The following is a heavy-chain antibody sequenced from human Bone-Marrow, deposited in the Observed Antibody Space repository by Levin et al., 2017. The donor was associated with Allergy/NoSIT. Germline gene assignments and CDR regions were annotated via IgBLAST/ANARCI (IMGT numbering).Heavy chain of an antibody. CDR1: GFIFSDYG. CDR2: ISYNGREK. CDR3: AKPGWGSDHYFDS. J-gene: IGHJ4*02. Sequence: GGSLRLSCEASGFIFSDYGMHWVRQTPGKGLEWLAVISYNGREKQYADSVKGRFTISRDNSKNMLYLQMNSLRAEDTAVYYCAKPGWGSDHYFDSWGQGTLVAVSS. V-gene: IGHV3-30*18. D-gene: IGHD7-27*01.